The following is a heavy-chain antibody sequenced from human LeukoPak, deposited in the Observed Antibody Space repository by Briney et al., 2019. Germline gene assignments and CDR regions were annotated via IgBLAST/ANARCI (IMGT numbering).Heavy chain of an antibody. CDR2: ISRSGSTK. CDR3: ARVLRYCSGGNCYSGGLGYMDV. Sequence: GGSLRLSCAASGFTFSDYNMRWIRPAPGKGLEWVSSISRSGSTKYYADSVKGRFTISRDNAKNSLFLQMNSLRAEDTAVYYRARVLRYCSGGNCYSGGLGYMDVWGKGTTVTISS. CDR1: GFTFSDYN. D-gene: IGHD2-15*01. V-gene: IGHV3-11*01. J-gene: IGHJ6*03.